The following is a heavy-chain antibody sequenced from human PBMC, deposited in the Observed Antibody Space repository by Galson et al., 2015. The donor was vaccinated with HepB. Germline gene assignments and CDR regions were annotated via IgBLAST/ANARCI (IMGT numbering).Heavy chain of an antibody. CDR2: IIPILGIA. Sequence: SVKVSCKASGGTFSSSAISWVRQAPGQGLEWMGGIIPILGIANYAQKFQGRVTITADKSTSTAYMELSSLRSEDTAVYYCARAVVVPAVYYYMDVWGQGTTVTVSS. J-gene: IGHJ6*03. D-gene: IGHD2-2*01. CDR1: GGTFSSSA. CDR3: ARAVVVPAVYYYMDV. V-gene: IGHV1-69*10.